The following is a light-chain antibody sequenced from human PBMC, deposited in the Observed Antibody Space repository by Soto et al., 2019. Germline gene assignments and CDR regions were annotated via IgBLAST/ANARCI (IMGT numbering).Light chain of an antibody. Sequence: QSALTQPGSVSGSPGQSITISCTGTSSDVGGYNYVSWYQQHPGKAPKLMIYDVSNRPSGVSNRFSGSKSGNTASLTISGLQAEDEADYFCSSYTSSSTLEVFGTGTKLTVL. CDR2: DVS. CDR3: SSYTSSSTLEV. J-gene: IGLJ1*01. V-gene: IGLV2-14*01. CDR1: SSDVGGYNY.